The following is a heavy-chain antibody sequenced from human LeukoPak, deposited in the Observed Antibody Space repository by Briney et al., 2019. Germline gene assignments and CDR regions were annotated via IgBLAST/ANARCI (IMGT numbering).Heavy chain of an antibody. D-gene: IGHD3-3*01. CDR1: GGSISSGGYY. CDR2: IYHSGST. CDR3: ARGRGSIFGVVNYYYYMDV. V-gene: IGHV4-30-2*01. Sequence: PSETLSLTCTVSGGSISSGGYYWSWIRQPPGKGLEWIGYIYHSGSTYSNPSLKSRVTISVDRSKNQFSLKLSSVTAADTAVYYCARGRGSIFGVVNYYYYMDVRGKGTTVTVSS. J-gene: IGHJ6*03.